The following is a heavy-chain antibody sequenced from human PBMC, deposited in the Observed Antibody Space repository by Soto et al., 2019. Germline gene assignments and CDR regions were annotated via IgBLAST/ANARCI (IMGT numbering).Heavy chain of an antibody. CDR2: ISGRDDST. CDR3: AKRAPSYPGEFDN. V-gene: IGHV3-23*01. D-gene: IGHD2-21*01. Sequence: EVQLSESGGGLVQPGGSLRLSCAASGFTFSSYSMGWVRQASGKGLEWVSAISGRDDSTYHADSVRGRFTISRDNSKNTLYLQMSSLRVEDTAIYYCAKRAPSYPGEFDNWVQGTLVTVSS. J-gene: IGHJ4*02. CDR1: GFTFSSYS.